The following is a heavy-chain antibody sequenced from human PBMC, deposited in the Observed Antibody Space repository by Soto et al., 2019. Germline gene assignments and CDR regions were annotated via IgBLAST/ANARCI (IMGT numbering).Heavy chain of an antibody. CDR3: TRDPSLRYSSSPVP. Sequence: GGSLRLSCTASGFAFGDYAMIWFRQAPGKGLEWVGFIRSKAYGGTTEYAASVKGRFTISRDDSKSIAYLQMNSLKTEDTAVYYCTRDPSLRYSSSPVPWGQGTLVTVSS. D-gene: IGHD6-13*01. V-gene: IGHV3-49*03. J-gene: IGHJ5*02. CDR1: GFAFGDYA. CDR2: IRSKAYGGTT.